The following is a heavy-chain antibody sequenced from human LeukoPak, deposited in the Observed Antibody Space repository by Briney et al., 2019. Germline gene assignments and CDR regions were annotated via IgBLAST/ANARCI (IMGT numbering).Heavy chain of an antibody. CDR3: ARQYGSGSYAPTRFDP. Sequence: ASVKVSCKTSGYTFSDYYIHWIRQAPGQGLEWVGWINPNSGDTDYAQKFQGRVTMTRDTSISTAYMELSRLRSDDTAVYYCARQYGSGSYAPTRFDPWGQGTLVTVSS. CDR1: GYTFSDYY. V-gene: IGHV1-2*02. J-gene: IGHJ5*02. CDR2: INPNSGDT. D-gene: IGHD3-10*01.